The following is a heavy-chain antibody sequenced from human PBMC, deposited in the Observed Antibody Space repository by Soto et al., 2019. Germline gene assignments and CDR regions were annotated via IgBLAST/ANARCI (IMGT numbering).Heavy chain of an antibody. Sequence: QVQLVESGGGVVQPGGSLRLSCTASGFSFRSYGMHWVRQAPGKGLEWVAVIWYDGSNKYSADSVKGRFTISRDNSKKKLYLKMSSLRAEDTAVYYCARDGCGGDCPFDYWGQGTLVTVSS. V-gene: IGHV3-33*01. CDR1: GFSFRSYG. CDR3: ARDGCGGDCPFDY. J-gene: IGHJ4*02. D-gene: IGHD2-21*02. CDR2: IWYDGSNK.